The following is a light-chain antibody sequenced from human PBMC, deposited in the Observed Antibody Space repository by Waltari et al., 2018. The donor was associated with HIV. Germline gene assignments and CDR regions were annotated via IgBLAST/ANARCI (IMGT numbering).Light chain of an antibody. Sequence: EIVLTQSPGTLSSSPGERATLSCRASQSVSSSYLAWYQQKPGQAPWLLIYGASSRATGIPDRFSGSGSGTDFTLTISRLEPEDFAVYYCQQYGSSPRTFGQGTKLEIK. V-gene: IGKV3-20*01. CDR3: QQYGSSPRT. CDR2: GAS. J-gene: IGKJ2*01. CDR1: QSVSSSY.